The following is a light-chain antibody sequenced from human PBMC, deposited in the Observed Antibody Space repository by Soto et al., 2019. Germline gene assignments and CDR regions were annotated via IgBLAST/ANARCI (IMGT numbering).Light chain of an antibody. CDR3: QQYGKLPLT. Sequence: DIQMTQSPSSLSASVGDRVTITCQASQAITSDLNWFQQKPGKAPKLLMYDASYLETGVPPRFSGSGSGTDFTFTISNLQSEDVAVYYCQQYGKLPLTFGGGTKVEI. CDR2: DAS. J-gene: IGKJ4*01. V-gene: IGKV1-33*01. CDR1: QAITSD.